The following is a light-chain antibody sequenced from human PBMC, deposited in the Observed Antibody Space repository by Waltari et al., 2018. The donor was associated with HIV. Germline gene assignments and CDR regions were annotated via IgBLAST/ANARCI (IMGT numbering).Light chain of an antibody. CDR1: SSDVGGYNY. V-gene: IGLV2-8*01. CDR3: SSYAGSNNPWV. CDR2: EVS. Sequence: QSALTQPPSASGSPGQSVTISCTGTSSDVGGYNYVSWHQQHPGKAPKLMIYEVSKRPSGVPDRFFGSKSGNTASLTVSGLQAEDEADYYCSSYAGSNNPWVFGGGTKLTVL. J-gene: IGLJ3*02.